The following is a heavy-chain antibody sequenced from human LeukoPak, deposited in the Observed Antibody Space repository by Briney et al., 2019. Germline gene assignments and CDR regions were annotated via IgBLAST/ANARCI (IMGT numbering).Heavy chain of an antibody. CDR3: ATDVPAVTVFCY. CDR1: GFTFSTYW. D-gene: IGHD2-2*01. V-gene: IGHV3-74*01. CDR2: INSDGSST. Sequence: GGSLRLSCAASGFTFSTYWMHWVRQAPGTGLVWVSLINSDGSSTNCADSVKGRFTLSRDNAKNTLYLQMNGMRADGTAVHCGATDVPAVTVFCYWGQGTLVTVSS. J-gene: IGHJ4*02.